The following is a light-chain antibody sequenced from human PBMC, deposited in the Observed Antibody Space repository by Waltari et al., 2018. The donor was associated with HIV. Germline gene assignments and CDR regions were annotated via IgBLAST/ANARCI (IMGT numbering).Light chain of an antibody. CDR3: QQYGSSPQT. CDR2: GAS. V-gene: IGKV3-20*01. J-gene: IGKJ1*01. CDR1: QSVSSSY. Sequence: EIVFTQSPGTLSLSTVARATLSCRASQSVSSSYLAWYQQKPGQAPRLLIYGASSRATGVPDRFSGSGSGTDFTLTISRLEPEDFAVYYCQQYGSSPQTFGQGTKVEIK.